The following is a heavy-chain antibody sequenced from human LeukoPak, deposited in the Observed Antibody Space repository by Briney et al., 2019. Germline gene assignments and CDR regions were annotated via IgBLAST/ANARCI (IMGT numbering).Heavy chain of an antibody. CDR2: IKEDGSEK. Sequence: GGSLRLSCAASDFTFSRYWMSWVRRAPGKGLEWVANIKEDGSEKDYVDSVKGRFTISRDNAKNSLYLQMNSLRAEDTAVYYCARLYRGVDAFDIWGQGTVVTVSS. V-gene: IGHV3-7*05. D-gene: IGHD3-10*01. CDR1: DFTFSRYW. J-gene: IGHJ3*02. CDR3: ARLYRGVDAFDI.